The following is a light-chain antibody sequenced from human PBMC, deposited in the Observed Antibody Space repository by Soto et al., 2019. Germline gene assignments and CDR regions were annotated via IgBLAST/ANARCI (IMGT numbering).Light chain of an antibody. CDR1: KLGDKY. Sequence: SYELTQPPSVSVSPGQTASITCSGDKLGDKYACWYQQKPGQSPVLVIYQDSKRPSGIPERFSGSNSGNTATLTISGTQARDEADYYCQAWDSSTGVFGGGTKVTVL. CDR3: QAWDSSTGV. CDR2: QDS. J-gene: IGLJ2*01. V-gene: IGLV3-1*01.